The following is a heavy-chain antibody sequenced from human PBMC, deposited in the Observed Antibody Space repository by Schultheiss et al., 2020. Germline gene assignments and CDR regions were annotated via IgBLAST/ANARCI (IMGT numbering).Heavy chain of an antibody. V-gene: IGHV3-23*01. J-gene: IGHJ6*02. CDR2: ISGSGGST. D-gene: IGHD5-12*01. CDR3: ARDTQHNSGYDYYYYGMDV. CDR1: GFTFSSYA. Sequence: GGSLRLSCAASGFTFSSYAMSWVRQAPGKGLEWVSAISGSGGSTYYADSVKGRFTIARDNSKNTLYLQMNSLRAEDTAVYYCARDTQHNSGYDYYYYGMDVWGQGTTVTVSS.